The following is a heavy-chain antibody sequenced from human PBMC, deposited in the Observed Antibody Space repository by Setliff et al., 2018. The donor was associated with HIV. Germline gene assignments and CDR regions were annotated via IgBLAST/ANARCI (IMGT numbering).Heavy chain of an antibody. D-gene: IGHD5-12*01. CDR2: INTHSGYT. CDR3: ARGKTWLRFLDY. CDR1: GYTFNNYG. Sequence: ASVKVSCKASGYTFNNYGISWVRQAPGQGLEWTGWINTHSGYTNYAQNVQGRVTVTMDTSTSTAYMELRSLKSDDTAVYYCARGKTWLRFLDYWGQGTLVTVSS. V-gene: IGHV1-18*01. J-gene: IGHJ4*02.